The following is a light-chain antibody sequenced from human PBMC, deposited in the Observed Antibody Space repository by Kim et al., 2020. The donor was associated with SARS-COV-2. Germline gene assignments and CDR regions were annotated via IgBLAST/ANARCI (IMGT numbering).Light chain of an antibody. Sequence: PGQSVTISCTGTSSDVGGYNYVSWYQQHPGKAPKLMIYDVSKRPSGVPYRFSGSKSGNTASLTISGLQAEDEADYYCCSYAGSYTVFGGGTQLTVL. CDR2: DVS. V-gene: IGLV2-11*01. CDR1: SSDVGGYNY. CDR3: CSYAGSYTV. J-gene: IGLJ3*02.